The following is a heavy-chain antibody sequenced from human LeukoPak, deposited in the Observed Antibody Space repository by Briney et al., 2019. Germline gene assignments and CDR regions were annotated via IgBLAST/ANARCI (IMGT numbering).Heavy chain of an antibody. J-gene: IGHJ5*02. CDR3: ASSSSWYQGWFDP. V-gene: IGHV4-39*07. D-gene: IGHD6-13*01. CDR1: GGSISSSSYY. Sequence: SETLSLTCTVSGGSISSSSYYWGWIRQPRGKGLEWIGSIYYSGSTYYNPSLKSRVTISVDTSKNQFSLKLSSVTTADTAVYYCASSSSWYQGWFDPWGQGTLVTVSS. CDR2: IYYSGST.